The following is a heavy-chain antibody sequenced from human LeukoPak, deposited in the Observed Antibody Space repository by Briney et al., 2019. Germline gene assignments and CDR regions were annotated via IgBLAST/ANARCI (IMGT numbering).Heavy chain of an antibody. CDR1: GGSISSSSYY. D-gene: IGHD3-3*01. J-gene: IGHJ5*02. V-gene: IGHV4-39*07. Sequence: PSETLSLTCTVSGGSISSSSYYWGWIRQPPGKGLEWIGSIYYSGSTYYNPSLKSRVTISVDTSKNQFSLKLSSVTAADTAVYYCASNPGFWSGYYPPWGQGTLVTVSS. CDR3: ASNPGFWSGYYPP. CDR2: IYYSGST.